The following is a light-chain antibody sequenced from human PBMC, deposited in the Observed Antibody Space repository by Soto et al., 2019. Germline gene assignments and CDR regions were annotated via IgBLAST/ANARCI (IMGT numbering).Light chain of an antibody. Sequence: DLPMTQSPSTLSASVGDRVTITCRASQSISSWLAWYQQKPGKAPKLLIYDASSLESGVPSRFSGSGSGTEFTLTISSLQPDDFATYYCQQYNSLVTFGQGTKVEIK. J-gene: IGKJ1*01. CDR3: QQYNSLVT. CDR1: QSISSW. V-gene: IGKV1-5*01. CDR2: DAS.